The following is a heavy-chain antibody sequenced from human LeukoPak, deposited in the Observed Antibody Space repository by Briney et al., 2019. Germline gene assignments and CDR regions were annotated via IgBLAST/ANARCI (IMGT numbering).Heavy chain of an antibody. Sequence: SVKVSCKASGGTFSSYAISWVRQAPGQGLEWMGGIIPIFGTANYAQKLQGRVTMTTDTSTSTAYMELRSLRSDDTAVYYCARVNSDWFDPWGQGTLVTVSS. CDR3: ARVNSDWFDP. J-gene: IGHJ5*02. V-gene: IGHV1-69*05. D-gene: IGHD5-24*01. CDR2: IIPIFGTA. CDR1: GGTFSSYA.